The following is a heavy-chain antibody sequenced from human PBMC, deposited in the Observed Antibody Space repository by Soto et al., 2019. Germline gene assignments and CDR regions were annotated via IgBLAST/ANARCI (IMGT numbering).Heavy chain of an antibody. CDR3: ARKTVVLVALDI. D-gene: IGHD2-8*02. CDR2: IYYSGST. CDR1: GYSISSSNW. Sequence: QVQLQESGPGLVKPSDTLSLACAVSGYSISSSNWWGWIRQPPGKGLEWIGYIYYSGSTYYNPSLIGQVTMQLDTPKNRSSLRRGLGPAWERAWNYCARKTVVLVALDIWGQGKMVP. V-gene: IGHV4-28*01. J-gene: IGHJ3*02.